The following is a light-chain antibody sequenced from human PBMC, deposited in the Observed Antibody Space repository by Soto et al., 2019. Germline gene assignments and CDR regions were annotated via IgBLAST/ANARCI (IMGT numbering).Light chain of an antibody. CDR2: SNN. CDR1: SSNIGAGYD. V-gene: IGLV1-40*01. CDR3: QSYDGGLGVSKI. J-gene: IGLJ2*01. Sequence: QSVLTQPPSVSGAPGQRVTISCTGSSSNIGAGYDVHWYQQLPRTAPKLLIYSNNNRPSGVPDRFSGSRSGTSASLAITGLQPEDGADYYCQSYDGGLGVSKIFGGGTKLTVL.